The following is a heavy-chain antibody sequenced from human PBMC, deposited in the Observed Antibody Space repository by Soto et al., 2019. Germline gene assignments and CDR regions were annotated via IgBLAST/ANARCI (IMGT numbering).Heavy chain of an antibody. CDR1: RFTISGHA. D-gene: IGHD3-9*01. Sequence: GGSLRLSCAASRFTISGHAMHWVRQAPGKGLEWLAVISYDGSDKFYGDSVKGRFTISRGNSWNTLYLQMSSLRAEDTAVYYCVKSPGILNGYLDLWGQETLVTVSS. V-gene: IGHV3-30*18. CDR2: ISYDGSDK. CDR3: VKSPGILNGYLDL. J-gene: IGHJ5*02.